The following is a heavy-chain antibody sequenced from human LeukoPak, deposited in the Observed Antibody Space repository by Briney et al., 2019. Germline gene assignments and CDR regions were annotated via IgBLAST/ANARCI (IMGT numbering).Heavy chain of an antibody. D-gene: IGHD6-6*01. CDR2: ITPRAGET. CDR3: ARDLEYSRPGERLDY. Sequence: ASVQVSCKASGYTFSSYYMHWLRQAPGQGLEWMGMITPRAGETTYAQRFQGRFTMTRDMSTNTVYMELSSLTSGDTAMYYCARDLEYSRPGERLDYWGQGTLVTVSS. V-gene: IGHV1-46*01. CDR1: GYTFSSYY. J-gene: IGHJ4*02.